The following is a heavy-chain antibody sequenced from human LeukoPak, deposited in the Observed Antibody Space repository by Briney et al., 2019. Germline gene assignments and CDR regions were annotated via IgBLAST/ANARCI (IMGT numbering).Heavy chain of an antibody. J-gene: IGHJ4*02. CDR1: GFTFSSYE. CDR3: ATIEAVRFHY. Sequence: GGSLRLSCEASGFTFSSYEMNWVRQAPGKGLEWVGNLKQDGSEIYYLDSVKGRFTISRDNAKNSLYLQMNSLRAEDTAVYYCATIEAVRFHYWGQGTLVTVSS. V-gene: IGHV3-7*01. CDR2: LKQDGSEI. D-gene: IGHD4-17*01.